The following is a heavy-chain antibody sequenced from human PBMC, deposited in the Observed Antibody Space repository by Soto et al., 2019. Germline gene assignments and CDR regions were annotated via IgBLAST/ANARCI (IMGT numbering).Heavy chain of an antibody. CDR3: TTGKSEYSSTSGAFDI. Sequence: GGSLRLSCAASGFTFSNAWMSWVRQAPGKGLEWVGRIKSKTDGGTTDYAAPVKGRFTISRDDSKNTLYLQMNSLKTEDTAVYYCTTGKSEYSSTSGAFDIWGQGTMGTVSS. V-gene: IGHV3-15*01. CDR1: GFTFSNAW. D-gene: IGHD6-6*01. CDR2: IKSKTDGGTT. J-gene: IGHJ3*02.